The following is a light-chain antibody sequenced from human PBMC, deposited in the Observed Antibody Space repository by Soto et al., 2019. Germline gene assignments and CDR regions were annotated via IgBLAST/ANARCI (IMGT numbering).Light chain of an antibody. V-gene: IGKV1-39*01. Sequence: DIQMTQSPSSLSASVADRVIINCRASQDISSSLNSYQQKPGKAPELLIYATSSLQSGVPSRFSGTGSGTDFTLTINSLQPEVFASYHCQQSPRTPYTFGQGTKVEF. J-gene: IGKJ2*01. CDR1: QDISSS. CDR2: ATS. CDR3: QQSPRTPYT.